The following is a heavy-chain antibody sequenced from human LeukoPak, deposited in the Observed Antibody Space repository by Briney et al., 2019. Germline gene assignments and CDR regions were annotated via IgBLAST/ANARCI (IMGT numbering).Heavy chain of an antibody. V-gene: IGHV1-46*01. D-gene: IGHD2-2*02. Sequence: ASVKVSRKASGYTFTSYYMHWVRQAPGQGLEWMGIINPSGGSTSYAQKFQGRVTMTRDTSTSTVYMELSSLRSEDTAVYYCARDHPYYCSSTSCYRDGMDVWGQGTTVTVSS. J-gene: IGHJ6*02. CDR2: INPSGGST. CDR3: ARDHPYYCSSTSCYRDGMDV. CDR1: GYTFTSYY.